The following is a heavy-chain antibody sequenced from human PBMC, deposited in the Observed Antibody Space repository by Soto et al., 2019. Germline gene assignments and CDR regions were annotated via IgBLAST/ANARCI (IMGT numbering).Heavy chain of an antibody. V-gene: IGHV1-8*01. CDR2: MNPNSGNT. CDR1: GYTFTSYD. D-gene: IGHD1-1*01. J-gene: IGHJ4*02. Sequence: QVQLVQSGAEVKKPGASVKVSCKASGYTFTSYDINWVRQATGQVLEWMGWMNPNSGNTGYAQKFQGRVTMTRNTSISTAYMELSSLRSEDTAVYYCARVRSVAQLERLRYWGQGTLVTVSS. CDR3: ARVRSVAQLERLRY.